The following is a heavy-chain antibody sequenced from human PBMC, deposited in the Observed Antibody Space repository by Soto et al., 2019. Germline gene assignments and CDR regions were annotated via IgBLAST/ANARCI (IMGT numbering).Heavy chain of an antibody. Sequence: SETLSLTCAVSGGSISSGGYSWSWIRQPPGKGLEWIGYIYHSGSTYYNPSLKSRVTISVDRSKNQFSLKLSSVTAADTAVYYCARKGIYCSGGSCSGNYFDYWGQGTLVTVSS. CDR3: ARKGIYCSGGSCSGNYFDY. D-gene: IGHD2-15*01. CDR2: IYHSGST. V-gene: IGHV4-30-2*01. J-gene: IGHJ4*02. CDR1: GGSISSGGYS.